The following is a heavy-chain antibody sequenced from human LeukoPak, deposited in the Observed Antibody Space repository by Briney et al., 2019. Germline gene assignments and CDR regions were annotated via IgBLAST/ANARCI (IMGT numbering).Heavy chain of an antibody. V-gene: IGHV4-59*01. CDR2: IYYSGST. J-gene: IGHJ6*03. D-gene: IGHD2-2*01. CDR3: ARTQGCSSTSCYITSYYMDV. Sequence: SETLSLTCTVSGGSISSYYWSWIRQPPGKGLEWIGYIYYSGSTNYNPSLKSRVTISVDTSKNQFSLKLSSVTAADTAVYYCARTQGCSSTSCYITSYYMDVWGKGTTVTISS. CDR1: GGSISSYY.